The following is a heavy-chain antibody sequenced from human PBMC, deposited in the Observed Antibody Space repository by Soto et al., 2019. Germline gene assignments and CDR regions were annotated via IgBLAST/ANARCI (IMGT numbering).Heavy chain of an antibody. V-gene: IGHV3-30*09. D-gene: IGHD3-10*01. CDR3: ARDRGGFYGSGTSVDNFDY. CDR2: ISYDGRTK. Sequence: QVQLVEFGGGVVQPGRSLRLSCAASGFTFSNYGMDWVRQAPGKGPEWVALISYDGRTKYYADSVEGRFAISRDNSNNTLYLQINSLNTEDTAVYYCARDRGGFYGSGTSVDNFDYWGPGTLVTVSS. CDR1: GFTFSNYG. J-gene: IGHJ4*02.